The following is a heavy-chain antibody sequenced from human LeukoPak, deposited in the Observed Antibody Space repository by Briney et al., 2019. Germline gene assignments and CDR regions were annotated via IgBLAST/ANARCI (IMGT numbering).Heavy chain of an antibody. Sequence: SETLSLTCTVSGGSISSYYWSWIRQPPGKGLEWIGYIYYSGSTNYKPSLKSRATISVDTSKNQFSLKLSSVTAADTAVYYCARDRRYYDTSGTVYYDAMDVWGQGTTVTVSS. V-gene: IGHV4-59*01. CDR1: GGSISSYY. CDR3: ARDRRYYDTSGTVYYDAMDV. CDR2: IYYSGST. D-gene: IGHD3-22*01. J-gene: IGHJ6*02.